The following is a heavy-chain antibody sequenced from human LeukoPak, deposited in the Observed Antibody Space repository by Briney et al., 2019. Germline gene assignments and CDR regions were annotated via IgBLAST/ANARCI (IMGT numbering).Heavy chain of an antibody. CDR3: AKCLRSLDYYYYMDV. V-gene: IGHV3-30*02. Sequence: PGGSLRLSCAASGFTFSSYGMHWVRQAPGKGLEWVTFIRYDGSNKYYADSVKGRFTISRDNSKSTLYLQMNSLRAEDRAVHYCAKCLRSLDYYYYMDVWGKGTTVTVSS. D-gene: IGHD3-16*01. CDR2: IRYDGSNK. J-gene: IGHJ6*03. CDR1: GFTFSSYG.